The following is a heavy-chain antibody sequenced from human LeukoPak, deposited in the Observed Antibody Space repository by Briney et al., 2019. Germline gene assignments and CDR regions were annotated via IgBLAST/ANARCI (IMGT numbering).Heavy chain of an antibody. CDR3: AVLRSALRYFQH. J-gene: IGHJ1*01. CDR2: IRYDGSNK. V-gene: IGHV3-30*02. CDR1: GFTFSSYG. D-gene: IGHD2/OR15-2a*01. Sequence: PGGSLRLSCAASGFTFSSYGMHWVRQAPGKGLEWVAFIRYDGSNKYYADSVKGRFTISRDNAKNSLYLQMNSLRAEDTAVYYCAVLRSALRYFQHWGQGTLVTVSS.